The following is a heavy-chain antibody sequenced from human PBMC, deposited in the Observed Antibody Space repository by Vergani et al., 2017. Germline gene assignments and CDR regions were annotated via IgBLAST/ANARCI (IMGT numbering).Heavy chain of an antibody. CDR3: TPKSIYYYYGMDV. D-gene: IGHD2-15*01. V-gene: IGHV3-66*02. Sequence: EVQLVESGGGLVQPGGSLRLSCAASGFTVSSNYMSWVRQAPGKGLEWVSVIYSGGRTYSADSVKGGVSISRDNSKNTLYLQMNSLRAEDTAVYYCTPKSIYYYYGMDVSGQGTTVTVSS. CDR2: IYSGGRT. J-gene: IGHJ6*02. CDR1: GFTVSSNY.